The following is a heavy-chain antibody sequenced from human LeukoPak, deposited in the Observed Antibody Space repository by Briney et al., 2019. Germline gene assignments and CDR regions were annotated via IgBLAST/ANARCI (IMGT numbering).Heavy chain of an antibody. J-gene: IGHJ4*02. CDR2: IYGGGNI. Sequence: GGSLRLSCAASGFTFSSYGMHWVRQAPGKGLEWVSVIYGGGNIYYADSVKGRFTISRDNSKSTLYLQMNSLRAEDTAVYYCARGAGYNYPYYFDYWGQGTLVTVSS. CDR3: ARGAGYNYPYYFDY. D-gene: IGHD5-24*01. V-gene: IGHV3-NL1*01. CDR1: GFTFSSYG.